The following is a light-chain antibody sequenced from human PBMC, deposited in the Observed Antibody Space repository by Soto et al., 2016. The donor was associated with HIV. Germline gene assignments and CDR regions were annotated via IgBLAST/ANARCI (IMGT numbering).Light chain of an antibody. Sequence: SYELTQPPSVSVAPRKTASITCGGNRVGGKGVHWYQQKPGQAPVMVLFADSDRPSGIPERFSGSNSENTATLTISRVEAGDEADYYCQVWDGSSRHWVFGGGTKLTVL. CDR3: QVWDGSSRHWV. V-gene: IGLV3-21*03. CDR2: ADS. CDR1: RVGGKG. J-gene: IGLJ2*01.